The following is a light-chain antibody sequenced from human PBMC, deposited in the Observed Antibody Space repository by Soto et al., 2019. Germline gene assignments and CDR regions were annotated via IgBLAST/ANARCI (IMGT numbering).Light chain of an antibody. CDR3: QQYGGSPYT. CDR2: GAS. J-gene: IGKJ2*01. V-gene: IGKV3-20*01. Sequence: ETVGSQSPGTRSVSPGERASRSWMSSHYIASSYLAWYQQRRGQAPRLLIYGASSRATGIPDRFSGRGSGTNFTLTISRLEPEDFAVYYCQQYGGSPYTFGLGTK. CDR1: HYIASSY.